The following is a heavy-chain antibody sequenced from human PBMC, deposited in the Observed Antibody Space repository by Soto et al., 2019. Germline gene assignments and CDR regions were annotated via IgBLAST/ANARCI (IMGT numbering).Heavy chain of an antibody. Sequence: QVQLQQWGAGLLKPSETLSLTCAVYGGSFSGYYWSWIRQPPVKGLERIGEINHSGSTNYNPSLKSRVTISVDTSNNQFSLKLSSVTAADMAVYYCASYRGYCSGGSCRKPPADYWGQGTLVTVSS. D-gene: IGHD2-15*01. CDR3: ASYRGYCSGGSCRKPPADY. J-gene: IGHJ4*02. V-gene: IGHV4-34*01. CDR1: GGSFSGYY. CDR2: INHSGST.